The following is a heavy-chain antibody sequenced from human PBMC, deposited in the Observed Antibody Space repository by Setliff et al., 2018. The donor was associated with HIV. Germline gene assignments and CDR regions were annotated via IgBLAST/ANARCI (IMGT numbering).Heavy chain of an antibody. J-gene: IGHJ5*02. CDR3: AKGVKWLHP. D-gene: IGHD2-21*01. CDR2: IYDDGTT. Sequence: PGGSLRLSCAASGFTVSSNYMTWVRQAPGKGLEWVSVIYDDGTTYYADSVKGRFTISRDNSINVVYLHMHRLIAEDTAVYYCAKGVKWLHPWGQGTLVTVS. V-gene: IGHV3-53*01. CDR1: GFTVSSNY.